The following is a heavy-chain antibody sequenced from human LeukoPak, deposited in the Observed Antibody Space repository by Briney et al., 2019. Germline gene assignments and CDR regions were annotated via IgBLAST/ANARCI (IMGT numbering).Heavy chain of an antibody. CDR2: ISGSVGNT. CDR1: GFTFSTYA. D-gene: IGHD6-6*01. CDR3: AKGGKYSGSGSPDY. V-gene: IGHV3-23*01. J-gene: IGHJ4*02. Sequence: GGSLRLSCAASGFTFSTYAMSWVRQAPGQGLEWFSGISGSVGNTYYADTVKGRFTISRDNSYNTLYLQMNSLRAEDTAVYYCAKGGKYSGSGSPDYWGQGTLVTVSS.